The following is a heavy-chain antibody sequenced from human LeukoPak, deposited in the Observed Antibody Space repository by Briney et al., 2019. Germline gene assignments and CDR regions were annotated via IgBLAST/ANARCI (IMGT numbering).Heavy chain of an antibody. CDR1: GYTFTSYA. V-gene: IGHV1-3*01. J-gene: IGHJ4*02. CDR2: INGGNGNT. CDR3: ARYYYGSGSYLF. D-gene: IGHD3-10*01. Sequence: ASVKVSCKASGYTFTSYAMHWVRQAPGQRLEWMGWINGGNGNTKYSQEFQGRVTITRDTSASTAYMELSRLRSDDTAVYYCARYYYGSGSYLFWGQGTLVTVSS.